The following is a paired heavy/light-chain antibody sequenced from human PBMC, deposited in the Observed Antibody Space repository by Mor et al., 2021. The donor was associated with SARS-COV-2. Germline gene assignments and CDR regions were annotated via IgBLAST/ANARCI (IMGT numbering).Heavy chain of an antibody. D-gene: IGHD3-3*01. CDR2: TYYSGST. V-gene: IGHV4-30-4*01. CDR1: GGSISSGNYY. CDR3: ARDPGATRFGVVIRGGWFDS. Sequence: QVQLQESGPGLVKPSQTLSLTCTVSGGSISSGNYYWSWIRQPPGKGLEWIGYTYYSGSTYYNPSLKRRVSISVDTSKNQFSVKLSSVTAADTAVYYCARDPGATRFGVVIRGGWFDSWGHGTLVTVSS. J-gene: IGHJ5*01.
Light chain of an antibody. J-gene: IGLJ3*02. CDR3: GAWDSSLSAWV. V-gene: IGLV1-51*01. CDR1: SFNIGNNY. Sequence: QSVLTQPPSVSAAPGQKVTISCSGNSFNIGNNYVSWFQQPPGTAPKVLIYDNDKRPSGIPDRFSGSKSGTSATLGITGLQTGDEADYYCGAWDSSLSAWVFGGGTKLTVL. CDR2: DND.